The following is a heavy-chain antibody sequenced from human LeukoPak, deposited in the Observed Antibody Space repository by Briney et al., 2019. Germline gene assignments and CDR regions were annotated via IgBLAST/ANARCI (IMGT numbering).Heavy chain of an antibody. CDR3: ARESYYYDSSGYYVYYFDY. CDR1: GFTFSDYY. D-gene: IGHD3-22*01. CDR2: ISSSGTTI. V-gene: IGHV3-11*01. Sequence: HGGSLRLSCAASGFTFSDYYMSWIRQAPGKGLEWVSYISSSGTTIYYADSVKGRFTISRDNAKNSLYLQMNSLRAEDTAVYYCARESYYYDSSGYYVYYFDYWGQGTLVTVSS. J-gene: IGHJ4*02.